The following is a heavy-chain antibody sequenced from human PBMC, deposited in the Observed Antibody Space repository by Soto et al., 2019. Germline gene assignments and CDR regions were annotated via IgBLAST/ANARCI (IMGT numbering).Heavy chain of an antibody. J-gene: IGHJ4*02. CDR1: GFTFSSYG. CDR3: ARDALGYCSGGSCHNFDY. D-gene: IGHD2-15*01. Sequence: GGSLRLSCAASGFTFSSYGMHWVRQAPGKGLEWVAVIWYDGSNKYYADSVEGRFTISRDNSKNTLYLQMNSLRAEDTAVYYCARDALGYCSGGSCHNFDYWGQGTLVTVSS. V-gene: IGHV3-33*01. CDR2: IWYDGSNK.